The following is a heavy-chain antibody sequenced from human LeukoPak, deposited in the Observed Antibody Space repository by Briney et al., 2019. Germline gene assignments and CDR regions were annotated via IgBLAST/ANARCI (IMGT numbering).Heavy chain of an antibody. CDR3: ARVGVYSSGWFQNHFDY. V-gene: IGHV3-11*01. Sequence: GGSLRLSCAASGFTFSDYYMSWIRQAPGKGLEWVSYISSSGSTIYYADSVKGRFTISRDNAKNSLYLQMNSLRAEDTALYYCARVGVYSSGWFQNHFDYWGQGTLVTVSS. CDR2: ISSSGSTI. CDR1: GFTFSDYY. D-gene: IGHD6-19*01. J-gene: IGHJ4*02.